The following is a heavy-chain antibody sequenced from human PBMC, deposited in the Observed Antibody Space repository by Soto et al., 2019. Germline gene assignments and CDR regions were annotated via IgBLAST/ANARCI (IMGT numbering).Heavy chain of an antibody. CDR1: GDSISTVDYF. CDR2: IYKSATT. J-gene: IGHJ5*01. Sequence: SETLSLTCSISGDSISTVDYFWAWIRQPPGQALEYIGYIYKSATTYYNPSFESRVAISLDTSKSQFSLNVTSVTAADTAVYFCARGRYCLTGRCFPNWFDSWGQGTLVTVPQ. V-gene: IGHV4-30-4*01. D-gene: IGHD2-15*01. CDR3: ARGRYCLTGRCFPNWFDS.